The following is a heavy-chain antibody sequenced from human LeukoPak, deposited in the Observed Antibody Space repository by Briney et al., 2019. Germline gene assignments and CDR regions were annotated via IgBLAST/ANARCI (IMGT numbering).Heavy chain of an antibody. CDR1: GFTFSSYW. CDR2: INSDGSST. J-gene: IGHJ4*02. D-gene: IGHD3-3*01. V-gene: IGHV3-74*01. Sequence: QSGGSLRLSCAASGFTFSSYWMHWVRQAPGKGLVWVSRINSDGSSTSYADSVKGRFTISRDNAKNTLYLQMNSLRAEDTAVYYCAKDGGGGHYDFWSGYYVYWGQGTLVAVSS. CDR3: AKDGGGGHYDFWSGYYVY.